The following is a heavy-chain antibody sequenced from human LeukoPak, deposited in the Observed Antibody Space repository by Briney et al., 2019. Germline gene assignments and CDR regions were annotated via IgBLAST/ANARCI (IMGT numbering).Heavy chain of an antibody. D-gene: IGHD1-7*01. CDR3: ARDVGGITGTTQGDY. J-gene: IGHJ4*02. Sequence: ASVKVSCKASGYTFTGYYMHWVRQAPGQGLEWMGWINPNSGGTNYAQKFQGRVTMTRDTSISTAYMELSRLRSDDTAVYYCARDVGGITGTTQGDYWGQGTLVTVSS. CDR2: INPNSGGT. V-gene: IGHV1-2*02. CDR1: GYTFTGYY.